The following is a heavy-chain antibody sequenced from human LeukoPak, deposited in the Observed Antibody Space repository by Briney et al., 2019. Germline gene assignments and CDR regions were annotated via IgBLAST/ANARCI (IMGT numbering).Heavy chain of an antibody. V-gene: IGHV3-48*01. CDR3: ARVRSVPDY. J-gene: IGHJ4*02. CDR2: ISSGSSTI. Sequence: GGSLRLSCAASGFTFSSYSVNWVRQAPGKGLEWVSYISSGSSTIYYADSVKGRFTISRDNAKNSLYLQMNSLRAEDTAVYYCARVRSVPDYWGQGTLVTVSS. CDR1: GFTFSSYS. D-gene: IGHD3-10*01.